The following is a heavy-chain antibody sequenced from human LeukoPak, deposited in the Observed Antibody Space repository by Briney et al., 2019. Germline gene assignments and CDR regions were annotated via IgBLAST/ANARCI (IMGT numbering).Heavy chain of an antibody. CDR1: GGSISSFY. CDR2: TSAGGGT. D-gene: IGHD2-8*01. J-gene: IGHJ3*02. Sequence: SETLSLTCTVSGGSISSFYWAWIRQPPGQGLEWIAYTSAGGGTKYNPSLKSRVTISLDTSKNQFSLKLSSVTAADTAVYYCARARRRDRMDIWGQGTMVTVSS. CDR3: ARARRRDRMDI. V-gene: IGHV4-59*01.